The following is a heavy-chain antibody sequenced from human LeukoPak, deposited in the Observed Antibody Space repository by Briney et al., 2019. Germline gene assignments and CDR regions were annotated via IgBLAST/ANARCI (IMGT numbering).Heavy chain of an antibody. CDR2: IKSKTNGGTT. J-gene: IGHJ4*02. V-gene: IGHV3-15*01. CDR3: TAERGSYYAY. Sequence: GGSLRLSCAASGFTFDDYGMSWVRQAPGKGLEWVGRIKSKTNGGTTDYATPVKGRFTISRDDSKDTVYLQMNSLKTEDTAVYYCTAERGSYYAYWGQGTLVTVSS. CDR1: GFTFDDYG. D-gene: IGHD1-26*01.